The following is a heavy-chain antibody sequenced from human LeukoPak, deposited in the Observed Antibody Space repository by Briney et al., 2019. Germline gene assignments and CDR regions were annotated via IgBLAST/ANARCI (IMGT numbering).Heavy chain of an antibody. CDR2: ISSNGGST. V-gene: IGHV3-64D*09. CDR1: GFTFSSYA. Sequence: GGSLRLSCSASGFTFSSYAMHWVRQAPGKGLEYVSAISSNGGSTYYADSVKGRFTISRDNSKNTLYLQISSLRAEDTAVYYCVKAQTYYYDSSGYFSPPYWGQGTLVTVSS. J-gene: IGHJ4*02. CDR3: VKAQTYYYDSSGYFSPPY. D-gene: IGHD3-22*01.